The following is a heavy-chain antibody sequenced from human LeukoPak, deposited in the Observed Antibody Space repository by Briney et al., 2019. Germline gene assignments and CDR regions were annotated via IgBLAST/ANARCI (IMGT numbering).Heavy chain of an antibody. CDR1: GFTFDDYA. V-gene: IGHV3-43*02. CDR2: IGGDGGST. J-gene: IGHJ4*02. Sequence: PGGSLRLSCAASGFTFDDYAMHWVRQAPGKGLEWVSLIGGDGGSTYYADSVKGRFTISRDNSKNSLYLQMNSLRTEDTALYYCAKAALRGVVRRKFYFDYWGQGTLVTVSS. CDR3: AKAALRGVVRRKFYFDY. D-gene: IGHD2-21*01.